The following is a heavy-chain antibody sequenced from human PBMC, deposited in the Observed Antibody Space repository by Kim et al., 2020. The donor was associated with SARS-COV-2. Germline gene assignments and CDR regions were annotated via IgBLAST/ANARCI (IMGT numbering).Heavy chain of an antibody. J-gene: IGHJ4*02. CDR2: ISSSSYI. CDR3: ARDTVTLRYFDWYEES. Sequence: GGSLRLSCAASGVTFSSYSVNSVCPAPGKGLEWVSSISSSSYIYYADSVKGRFTISRDNAKNSLYLQMNSLRAEDTAVYYCARDTVTLRYFDWYEESWGQGTLVTVSS. V-gene: IGHV3-21*01. D-gene: IGHD3-9*01. CDR1: GVTFSSYS.